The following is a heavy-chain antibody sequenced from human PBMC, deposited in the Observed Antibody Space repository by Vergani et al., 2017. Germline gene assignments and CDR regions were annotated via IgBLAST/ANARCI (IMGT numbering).Heavy chain of an antibody. J-gene: IGHJ6*02. D-gene: IGHD4-17*01. CDR1: GYTFTDHY. CDR3: ATPQTVTTGGMEV. V-gene: IGHV1-69-2*01. Sequence: EVQLVQSGAEVKKPGATMKISCKVSGYTFTDHYMHCVKQAPGKGLEWMGLVYPEDGETIYAEKFKGRVTIAADTSTDTAHLELSSLRSEDTAVYYCATPQTVTTGGMEVWGQGTTVIVSS. CDR2: VYPEDGET.